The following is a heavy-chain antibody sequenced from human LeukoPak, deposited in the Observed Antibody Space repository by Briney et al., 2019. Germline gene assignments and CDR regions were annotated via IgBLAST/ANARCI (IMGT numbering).Heavy chain of an antibody. CDR2: IRGGGGSA. J-gene: IGHJ3*02. Sequence: GGSLRLSCTASRFTFSAYAMMWVRQAPGKGPEWVSAIRGGGGSAFYADSVKGRFTISRDNSKYTLFLQMNSLRAEDTAVYYCARDPNGDYIGAFDMWGPGTMVTVSS. D-gene: IGHD4-17*01. CDR3: ARDPNGDYIGAFDM. V-gene: IGHV3-23*01. CDR1: RFTFSAYA.